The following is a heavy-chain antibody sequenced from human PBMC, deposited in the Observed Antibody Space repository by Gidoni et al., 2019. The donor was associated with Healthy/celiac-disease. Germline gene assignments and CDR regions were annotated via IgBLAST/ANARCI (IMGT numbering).Heavy chain of an antibody. J-gene: IGHJ3*02. V-gene: IGHV3-11*06. Sequence: QVQLVESGGGLVKPGVSLRLSCAPSGFSFSSSSWSWIRQAPGKGLEWVSYISSSSSYTNYADSVKGRFTISRDNAENSLYLQMNSLRAEDTAVYYCALSLYCSGGSCYLDAFDIWGQGTMVTVSS. CDR1: GFSFSSSS. CDR2: ISSSSSYT. CDR3: ALSLYCSGGSCYLDAFDI. D-gene: IGHD2-15*01.